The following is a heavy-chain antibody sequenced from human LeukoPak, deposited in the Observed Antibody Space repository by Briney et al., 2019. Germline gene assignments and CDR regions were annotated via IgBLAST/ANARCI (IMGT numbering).Heavy chain of an antibody. D-gene: IGHD3-22*01. CDR1: GYTLSELS. CDR2: YDPEDAET. V-gene: IGHV1-24*01. CDR3: ATDLATVVIITNY. Sequence: GASVKVSCKVSGYTLSELSMHWVRQAPGKGLEWMGGYDPEDAETIYAQKFQGRVTMTEDTSTGTAYMEISSLRADDTAVYYCATDLATVVIITNYWGQGTLVTVSS. J-gene: IGHJ4*02.